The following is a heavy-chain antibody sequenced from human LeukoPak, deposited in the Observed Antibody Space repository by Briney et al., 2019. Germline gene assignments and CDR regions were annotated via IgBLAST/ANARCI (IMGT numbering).Heavy chain of an antibody. CDR2: INSDGSTT. CDR1: GSNFSSYW. V-gene: IGHV3-74*01. D-gene: IGHD1-26*01. CDR3: ARDGVGATQPRAFDI. Sequence: PGGSLRLSCAASGSNFSSYWMHWVRQAPGKGLVWVSRINSDGSTTNYADSVKGRFTISRDNAKNTLYLQMNSLRVEDTAVYYCARDGVGATQPRAFDIWGQGTMVTVSS. J-gene: IGHJ3*02.